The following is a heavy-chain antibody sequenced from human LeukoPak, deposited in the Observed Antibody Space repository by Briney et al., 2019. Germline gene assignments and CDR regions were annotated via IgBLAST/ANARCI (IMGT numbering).Heavy chain of an antibody. D-gene: IGHD2-2*01. CDR1: GGSISRGTHY. CDR2: TYYSGRT. Sequence: SETLSLTRTVSGGSISRGTHYWGWIRQPPGKGLEWIGSTYYSGRTYYKSSLESRVTISVDTSKNQFSLNLSSVTAADTAVYYCAREDCSSTSCSHNGMNWFDPWGQGTLVTVSS. J-gene: IGHJ5*02. V-gene: IGHV4-39*07. CDR3: AREDCSSTSCSHNGMNWFDP.